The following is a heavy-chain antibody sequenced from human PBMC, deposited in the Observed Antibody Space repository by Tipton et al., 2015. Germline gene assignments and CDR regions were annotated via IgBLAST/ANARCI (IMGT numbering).Heavy chain of an antibody. CDR3: ARAPSDYDIWSETFEY. Sequence: TLSLTCTVSGGSISGITYYWGWIRQPPGKGLEWIGSIYYSGSTYNPSLKSRVTISADTSKNQFSLKLSSVTAADTAVYYCARAPSDYDIWSETFEYWGQGTLVTVSS. CDR1: GGSISGITYY. J-gene: IGHJ4*02. CDR2: IYYSGST. D-gene: IGHD3-3*01. V-gene: IGHV4-39*01.